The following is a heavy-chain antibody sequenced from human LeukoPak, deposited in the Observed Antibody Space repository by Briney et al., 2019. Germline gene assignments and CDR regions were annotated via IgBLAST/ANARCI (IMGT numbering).Heavy chain of an antibody. V-gene: IGHV1-2*06. CDR1: GYTFTGDY. J-gene: IGHJ4*02. Sequence: ASVRVSSKASGYTFTGDYMHWVRQAPGQGLEWMGRINPNSGGTNYTQKFQGKVTMTRDTSISTAYMELSRLRSDDTAVYYCARDDGDYDYWGQGTLVTVSS. CDR3: ARDDGDYDY. CDR2: INPNSGGT. D-gene: IGHD4-17*01.